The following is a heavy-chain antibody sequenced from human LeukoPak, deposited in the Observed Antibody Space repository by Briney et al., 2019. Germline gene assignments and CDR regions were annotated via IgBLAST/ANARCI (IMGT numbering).Heavy chain of an antibody. CDR1: GYTFTSYD. J-gene: IGHJ4*02. V-gene: IGHV1-8*01. Sequence: ASVKVSCKASGYTFTSYDINWVRQATRQGLEWMGWMNPNSGNTGYAQKFQGRVTMTRNTSISTAYMELSSLRSEDTAVYYCARGLLGTAMVLFDYWGQGTLVTVSS. CDR3: ARGLLGTAMVLFDY. D-gene: IGHD5-18*01. CDR2: MNPNSGNT.